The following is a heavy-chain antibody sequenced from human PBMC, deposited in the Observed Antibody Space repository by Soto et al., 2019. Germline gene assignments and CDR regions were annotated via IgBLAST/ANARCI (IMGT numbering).Heavy chain of an antibody. D-gene: IGHD3-9*01. CDR2: LSGDNNTDT. J-gene: IGHJ4*02. Sequence: EVQLLESGGGFIQPGGSLRLSCVASGFTFGTSGMSWVRQAPGKGLEWISGLSGDNNTDTKYADSVKGRFTISRDNSKSTLDLQMHSLRVEDTALYYCTKDSGYDSTDWGLGTLVTVSS. CDR3: TKDSGYDSTD. V-gene: IGHV3-23*01. CDR1: GFTFGTSG.